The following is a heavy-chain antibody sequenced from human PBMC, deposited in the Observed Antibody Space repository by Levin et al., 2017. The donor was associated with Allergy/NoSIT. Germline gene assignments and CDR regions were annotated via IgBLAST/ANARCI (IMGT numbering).Heavy chain of an antibody. CDR2: IYPGDSDP. J-gene: IGHJ4*02. CDR3: GRRGDFSNFMYYLDY. CDR1: GYSFGTYW. D-gene: IGHD4-11*01. V-gene: IGHV5-51*04. Sequence: GASVKVSCKGSGYSFGTYWIGWVRQMPGKGLEWVGIIYPGDSDPIYSPSFQGQVTISVDEPINTAYLQLSSVKASDTAMYYCGRRGDFSNFMYYLDYWGQGTLVTVSA.